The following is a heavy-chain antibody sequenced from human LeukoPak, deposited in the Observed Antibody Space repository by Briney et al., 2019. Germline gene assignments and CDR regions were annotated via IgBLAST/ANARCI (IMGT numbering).Heavy chain of an antibody. J-gene: IGHJ3*02. V-gene: IGHV4-4*07. Sequence: SETLSLTCTVSGGSISSYYWSWIRQPAGKGLEWIGRIYTSGSTNYNPSLKSRVTMSVDTSKNQFSLKLSSVTAADTAVYYCARVRRYCSSTSCYFFAFDIWGQGTMVTVSS. CDR1: GGSISSYY. CDR3: ARVRRYCSSTSCYFFAFDI. CDR2: IYTSGST. D-gene: IGHD2-2*01.